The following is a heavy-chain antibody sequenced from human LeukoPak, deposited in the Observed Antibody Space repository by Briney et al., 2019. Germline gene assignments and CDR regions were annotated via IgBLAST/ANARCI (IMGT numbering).Heavy chain of an antibody. V-gene: IGHV3-53*01. CDR2: IYSGGST. J-gene: IGHJ4*02. CDR1: GFTVSSNY. CDR3: AKAQRGAMVRGVTPPPHFDY. Sequence: GGSLTLSCAASGFTVSSNYMSWVRQAPGKGLEWVSVIYSGGSTYYADSVRGRFTISRDNSKNTLYLQMNSLRAEDTAVYYCAKAQRGAMVRGVTPPPHFDYWGQGTLVTVSS. D-gene: IGHD3-10*01.